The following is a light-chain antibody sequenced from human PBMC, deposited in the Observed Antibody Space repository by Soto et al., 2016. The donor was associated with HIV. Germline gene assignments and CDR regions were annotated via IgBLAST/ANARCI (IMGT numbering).Light chain of an antibody. J-gene: IGKJ1*01. V-gene: IGKV1-16*02. CDR1: QDINNY. CDR2: AAS. CDR3: QQYYTYT. Sequence: DIQMTQSPSSLSASVGDRVTITCRASQDINNYLAWFQQKPGKAPKSLIYAASTLQSGVSSKFSGSGSGTDFTLTISSLQPDDFATYYCQQYYTYTFGLGTKVDIK.